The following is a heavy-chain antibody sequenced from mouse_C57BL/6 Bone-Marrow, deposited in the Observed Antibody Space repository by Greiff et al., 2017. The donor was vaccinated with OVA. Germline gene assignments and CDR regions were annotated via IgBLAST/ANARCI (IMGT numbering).Heavy chain of an antibody. CDR1: GYTFTSYG. Sequence: VQLVESGAELARPGASVKLSCKASGYTFTSYGISWVKQRTGQGLEWIGEIYPRSGNTYYNEKFKGKATLTADKSSSTAYMELRSLTSEDSAVYFCARWTRGWDAMDYWGQGTSVTVSS. D-gene: IGHD3-3*01. J-gene: IGHJ4*01. V-gene: IGHV1-81*01. CDR2: IYPRSGNT. CDR3: ARWTRGWDAMDY.